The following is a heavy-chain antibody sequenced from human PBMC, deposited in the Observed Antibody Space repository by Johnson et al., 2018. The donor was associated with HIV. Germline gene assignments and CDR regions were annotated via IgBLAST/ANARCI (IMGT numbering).Heavy chain of an antibody. J-gene: IGHJ3*02. Sequence: VQLVESGGVVVQSGGSLRLSCAASGFTFDDYAMHWVRQAPGKGLEWVSGISWNSGSIGYADSVKGRFTISRDDSKNTLYLQMKSLRAEDTAFYYCARVVAFEVRDLSYYDSSGYYLYAFDIWGQGTMVTVSS. V-gene: IGHV3-9*01. CDR3: ARVVAFEVRDLSYYDSSGYYLYAFDI. D-gene: IGHD3-22*01. CDR2: ISWNSGSI. CDR1: GFTFDDYA.